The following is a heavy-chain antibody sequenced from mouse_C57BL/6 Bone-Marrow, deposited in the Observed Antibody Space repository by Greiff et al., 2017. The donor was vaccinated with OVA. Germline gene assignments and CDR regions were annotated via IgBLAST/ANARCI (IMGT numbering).Heavy chain of an antibody. CDR2: IYPGDGST. CDR3: ARSHYYGSSYFAY. CDR1: GYTFTGHT. D-gene: IGHD1-1*01. V-gene: IGHV1-78*01. J-gene: IGHJ3*01. Sequence: QVQLQQSDAELVKPGASVKISCKVSGYTFTGHTIHWLRQRPEQGLEWIGYIYPGDGSTTYTEKFKGQATLSADKSSSTAYMQLNSLTSEDSAVYFCARSHYYGSSYFAYWGQGTLVTVSA.